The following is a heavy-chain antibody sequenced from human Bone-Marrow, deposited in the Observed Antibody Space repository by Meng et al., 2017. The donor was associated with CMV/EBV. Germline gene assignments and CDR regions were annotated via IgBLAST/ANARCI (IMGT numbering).Heavy chain of an antibody. CDR2: INPNSGGT. CDR1: GYTFTGYY. CDR3: ARAPWAATVAGKRYYFDY. J-gene: IGHJ4*02. D-gene: IGHD6-19*01. V-gene: IGHV1-2*02. Sequence: VQVVQSGAEVKKPGASVKVSCKASGYTFTGYYMPWVRQAPGQGLEWMGWINPNSGGTNYAQKFQGRVTMTRDTSISTAYMELSRLRSDDTAVYYCARAPWAATVAGKRYYFDYWGQGTLVTVSS.